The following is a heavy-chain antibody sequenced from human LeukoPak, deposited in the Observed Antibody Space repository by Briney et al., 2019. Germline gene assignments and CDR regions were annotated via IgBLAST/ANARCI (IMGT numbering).Heavy chain of an antibody. D-gene: IGHD5-12*01. Sequence: PSETLSLTCTVSGGSMSSYYWNWIRQPPGKGLEWIGWIYNSGITNYNPSLKSRVTISVDTSKNQFSLKLSSVTAADTAVYYCARDPPRGYSGYALVGGFDYWGQGTLVTVSS. J-gene: IGHJ4*02. CDR3: ARDPPRGYSGYALVGGFDY. V-gene: IGHV4-59*12. CDR2: IYNSGIT. CDR1: GGSMSSYY.